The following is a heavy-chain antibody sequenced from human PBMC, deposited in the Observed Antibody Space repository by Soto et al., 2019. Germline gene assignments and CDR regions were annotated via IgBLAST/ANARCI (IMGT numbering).Heavy chain of an antibody. J-gene: IGHJ5*02. Sequence: SGAPFLTFTVSCGSPHSYYLAWILQSPREGLEWIGYVSSTGSTNYNPSLKSRLTMSLDTSTNEVSLSLTSVTAADAAVYFCARFSPPRKSYDSNPGWFDPWGQGIMVTVSS. CDR3: ARFSPPRKSYDSNPGWFDP. D-gene: IGHD3-22*01. V-gene: IGHV4-59*01. CDR1: CGSPHSYY. CDR2: VSSTGST.